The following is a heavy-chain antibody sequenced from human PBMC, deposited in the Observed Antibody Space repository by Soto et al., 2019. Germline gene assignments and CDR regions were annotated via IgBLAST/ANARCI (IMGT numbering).Heavy chain of an antibody. CDR2: ITSDGKSK. Sequence: GGSLRLSCAASGFNFSNHWMHWVRQRPAEGLVWVSRITSDGKSKAYAESVKGRFAISRDNAKNTLYLQMNGLAAEDTAVYYCARESGDWPLNWFDPWGQGTLVTV. J-gene: IGHJ5*02. CDR3: ARESGDWPLNWFDP. CDR1: GFNFSNHW. V-gene: IGHV3-74*01. D-gene: IGHD2-21*02.